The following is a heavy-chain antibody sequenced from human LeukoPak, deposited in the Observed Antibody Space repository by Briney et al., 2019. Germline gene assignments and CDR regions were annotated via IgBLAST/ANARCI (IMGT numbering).Heavy chain of an antibody. CDR1: GGTFSSYA. D-gene: IGHD3-10*01. Sequence: GSSVKVSCKASGGTFSSYAISWVRQAPGQGLEWMGGIVPIFGTANYAQKFQGRVTITADKSTSTAYMELSSLRSEDTAVYYRARRSVGDYGSGSYSDYWGQGTLVTVSS. CDR3: ARRSVGDYGSGSYSDY. J-gene: IGHJ4*02. V-gene: IGHV1-69*06. CDR2: IVPIFGTA.